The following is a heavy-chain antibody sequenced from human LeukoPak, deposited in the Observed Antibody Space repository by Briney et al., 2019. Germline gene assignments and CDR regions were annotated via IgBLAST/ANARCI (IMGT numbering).Heavy chain of an antibody. J-gene: IGHJ4*02. CDR1: GFTFSDYG. CDR2: ISSNGGTT. Sequence: GRSLRLSCTASGFTFSDYGMHWVRQAPGKGLEYVSAISSNGGTTHYGNSVKGRFTISRDNSKNKLYLQMGSLRAEDMAVYFWARSSGYGYYCDYWGRGTLVSVSS. CDR3: ARSSGYGYYCDY. V-gene: IGHV3-64*01. D-gene: IGHD3-22*01.